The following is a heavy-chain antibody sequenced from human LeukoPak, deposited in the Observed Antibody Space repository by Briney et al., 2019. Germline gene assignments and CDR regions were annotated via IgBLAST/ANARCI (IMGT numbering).Heavy chain of an antibody. D-gene: IGHD3-16*01. CDR1: GFNFQRYG. CDR3: AKDVAYTFDY. V-gene: IGHV3-23*01. CDR2: TSGSADST. J-gene: IGHJ4*02. Sequence: PGGSLRLSCVASGFNFQRYGMGWVRQAPGKGLEWVSATSGSADSTHYADSVRGRFTISRENSKNTLYLPMNSLRTEDTAVYYCAKDVAYTFDYWGQGTLVTVSS.